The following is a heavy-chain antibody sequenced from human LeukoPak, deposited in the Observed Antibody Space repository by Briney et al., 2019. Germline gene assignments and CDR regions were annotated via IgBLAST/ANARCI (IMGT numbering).Heavy chain of an antibody. V-gene: IGHV7-4-1*02. J-gene: IGHJ4*02. Sequence: ASVKVSCKASGYTFTSYAMNWVRQAPGQGLEWMGWINTNIGNPTYAQGFTGRFVFSLDTSVSTAYLQISSLKAEDTAVYYCARKLYDSSRYGQTYYFDYWGQGTLVTVSS. CDR3: ARKLYDSSRYGQTYYFDY. CDR1: GYTFTSYA. CDR2: INTNIGNP. D-gene: IGHD3-22*01.